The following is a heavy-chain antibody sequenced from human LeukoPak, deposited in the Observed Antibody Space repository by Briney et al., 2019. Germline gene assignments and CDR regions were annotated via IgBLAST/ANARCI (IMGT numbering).Heavy chain of an antibody. CDR2: FDPEDGGT. D-gene: IGHD3-3*01. CDR3: ATDTRFLEWLSST. J-gene: IGHJ5*02. CDR1: GYTLTELS. Sequence: ASVKVSCKVSGYTLTELSMHWVRQAPGKGLEWMGGFDPEDGGTIYAQKFQGRVTMTEDTSTDTAYMELSSLRSEDTAVYYCATDTRFLEWLSSTWGQGTLVTVSS. V-gene: IGHV1-24*01.